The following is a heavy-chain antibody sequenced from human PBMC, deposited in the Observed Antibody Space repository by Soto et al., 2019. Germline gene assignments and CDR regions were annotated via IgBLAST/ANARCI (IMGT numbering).Heavy chain of an antibody. J-gene: IGHJ4*02. CDR1: GGSISSGGYY. CDR2: IYYSGST. V-gene: IGHV4-31*03. Sequence: PSETLSLTCTVSGGSISSGGYYWSWIRQHPGKGLEWIGYIYYSGSTYYNPSLKSRVTISVDTSKNQFSLKLSSVTAADTAVYYCARAQLRLGTGYDYWGQGTLVTVSS. CDR3: ARAQLRLGTGYDY. D-gene: IGHD3-16*01.